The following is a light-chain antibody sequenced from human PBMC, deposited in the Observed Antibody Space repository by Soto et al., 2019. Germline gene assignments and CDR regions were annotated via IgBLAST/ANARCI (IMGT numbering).Light chain of an antibody. J-gene: IGKJ2*01. CDR1: QSVSTKY. CDR3: QHYGSSPPDT. Sequence: EIVLTQSPGTLSLSIGERATLSCRASQSVSTKYVAWYQQKPGQAPSLLIYGTSNRAADVPDRFSATGSGTDFSLTISRLQPEDFAVYYCQHYGSSPPDTFGQGTKLEIK. CDR2: GTS. V-gene: IGKV3-20*01.